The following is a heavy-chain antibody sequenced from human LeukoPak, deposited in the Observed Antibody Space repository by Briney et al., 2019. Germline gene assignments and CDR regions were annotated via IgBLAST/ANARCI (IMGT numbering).Heavy chain of an antibody. D-gene: IGHD6-13*01. J-gene: IGHJ4*02. Sequence: PSETLSLTCTVSGGSISSYYWSWIRQSPGKGLEWIGYIYHSGSTNYNPSLKSRVTISIDTSKNQFSLKLSSVTAADTAVYYGARDSGSGSWYDYWGQGTLVTVSS. CDR2: IYHSGST. CDR1: GGSISSYY. CDR3: ARDSGSGSWYDY. V-gene: IGHV4-59*01.